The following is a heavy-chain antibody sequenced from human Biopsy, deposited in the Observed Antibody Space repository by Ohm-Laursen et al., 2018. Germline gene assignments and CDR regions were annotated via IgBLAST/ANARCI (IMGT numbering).Heavy chain of an antibody. CDR1: GFTFSNSG. V-gene: IGHV3-30*18. CDR2: ISYDGSNK. J-gene: IGHJ3*02. Sequence: SLRLSCAATGFTFSNSGLHWVRQAPGKGLEWVVVISYDGSNKYYADSVKGRFTISRDNAKNFLYLEMNNLRPEDTALYYCAKIHCSGGSCYPNAFDMWGHGTRVTVS. D-gene: IGHD2-15*01. CDR3: AKIHCSGGSCYPNAFDM.